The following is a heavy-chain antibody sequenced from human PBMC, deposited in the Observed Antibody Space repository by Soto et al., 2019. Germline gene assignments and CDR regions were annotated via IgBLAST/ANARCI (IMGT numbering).Heavy chain of an antibody. V-gene: IGHV3-74*01. D-gene: IGHD5-18*01. CDR3: ARIQKGLPGLGY. Sequence: EVQLVESGGGLVQPGGSLRLSCAASGFTFSSYWMHWVRQAPGKGLVLVSRINSDGSSTSYAYSVKGRFTISSGNAKNTLYLQMNSLRAEDTAVYYCARIQKGLPGLGYWGQGTLVTVSS. CDR1: GFTFSSYW. CDR2: INSDGSST. J-gene: IGHJ4*02.